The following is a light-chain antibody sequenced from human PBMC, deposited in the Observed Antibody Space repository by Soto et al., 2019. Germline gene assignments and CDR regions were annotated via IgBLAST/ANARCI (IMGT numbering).Light chain of an antibody. Sequence: QSVLTQPASVSGSPGQSITISCTGTSSDVGSYNLVSWYQHHPGKAPKLMIYEVNKRPSGVSNRFSGSKSGNTASLTISGLQAEDEADYFCCSYAGSNSLGVFGGGTKLTVL. CDR3: CSYAGSNSLGV. CDR2: EVN. CDR1: SSDVGSYNL. J-gene: IGLJ3*02. V-gene: IGLV2-23*02.